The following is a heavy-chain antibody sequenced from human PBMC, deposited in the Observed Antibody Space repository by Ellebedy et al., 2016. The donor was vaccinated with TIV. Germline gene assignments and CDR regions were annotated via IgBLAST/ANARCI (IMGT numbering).Heavy chain of an antibody. Sequence: GGSLRLSCAASGFIFNNYDIHWVRQAPGKGLEWVAVISFDGSIKYYADSVKGRFSISRDNSKNTLYLQMDRLRPEDTALYYCAKEGDFCGGGSCLTLYYFYGVDVWGQGTTVIVSS. CDR2: ISFDGSIK. D-gene: IGHD3-3*01. CDR1: GFIFNNYD. J-gene: IGHJ6*02. CDR3: AKEGDFCGGGSCLTLYYFYGVDV. V-gene: IGHV3-30*18.